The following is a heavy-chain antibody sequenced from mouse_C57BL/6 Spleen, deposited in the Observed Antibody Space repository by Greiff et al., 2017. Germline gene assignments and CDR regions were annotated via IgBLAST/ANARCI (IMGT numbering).Heavy chain of an antibody. J-gene: IGHJ4*01. Sequence: QVQLKQSGPELVKPGASVKISCKASGYAFSSSWMNWVKQRPGKGLEWIGRFYPGDGDTNYNGKFKGKATLTADKSSSTAYMQLSSLTSEDSAVYFCARSDSYAMDYWGQGTSVTVSS. CDR1: GYAFSSSW. CDR2: FYPGDGDT. CDR3: ARSDSYAMDY. V-gene: IGHV1-82*01.